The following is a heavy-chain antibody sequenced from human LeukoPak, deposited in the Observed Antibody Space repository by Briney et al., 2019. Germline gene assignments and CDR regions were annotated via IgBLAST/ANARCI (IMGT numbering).Heavy chain of an antibody. Sequence: GGSLRLSCTVSGFTFSNYAMSWVRQAPGKGLEWVSGISGSGGSKYYADSVKGRFTISRDNSKNTLYLQMNTLRAGDTAVYYCARDSGGMDVWGQGTTVTVSS. CDR3: ARDSGGMDV. D-gene: IGHD3-10*01. V-gene: IGHV3-23*01. J-gene: IGHJ6*02. CDR1: GFTFSNYA. CDR2: ISGSGGSK.